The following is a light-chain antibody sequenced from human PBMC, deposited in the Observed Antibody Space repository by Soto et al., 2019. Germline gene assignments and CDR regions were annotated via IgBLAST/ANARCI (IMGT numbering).Light chain of an antibody. J-gene: IGKJ1*01. CDR1: QSLNSNS. V-gene: IGKV3-20*01. CDR2: NAY. Sequence: EILMTQSPGTLSVSPGERATLPCRASQSLNSNSLAWYQQXPGXAPRLLSYNAYNRASGIPDRFSGSGSGTDFTLTISRLEPEDFVVYYCQQYDNWPWTFGQGTKVDIK. CDR3: QQYDNWPWT.